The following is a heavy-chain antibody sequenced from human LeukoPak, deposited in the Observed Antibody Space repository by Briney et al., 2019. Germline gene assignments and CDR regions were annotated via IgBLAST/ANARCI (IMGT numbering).Heavy chain of an antibody. CDR1: GFTVSSNY. D-gene: IGHD6-13*01. CDR2: IYSGGST. J-gene: IGHJ6*02. V-gene: IGHV3-53*01. CDR3: ARDPGIAAAGTYYYYGMDV. Sequence: PGGSLRLSCAASGFTVSSNYMSWVRQAPGKGLEWVSVIYSGGSTYYADSVKGRFTISRDNSKNTVYLQMNSLRAEDTAVYYCARDPGIAAAGTYYYYGMDVWGQGTTVTVSS.